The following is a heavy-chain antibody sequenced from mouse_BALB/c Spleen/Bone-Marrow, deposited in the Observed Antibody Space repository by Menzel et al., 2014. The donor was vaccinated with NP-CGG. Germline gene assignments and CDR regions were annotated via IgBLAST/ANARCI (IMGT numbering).Heavy chain of an antibody. CDR2: IHPSDSET. V-gene: IGHV1-74*01. D-gene: IGHD2-2*01. CDR3: AGGGYDGWYFDV. CDR1: DYSFTSYW. J-gene: IGHJ1*01. Sequence: QVQLQQSGAELVRPGASVKLSCRASDYSFTSYWVNWVKQRPGQGLEWIGMIHPSDSETRLNQKFKDKATLTVDKSSSTAYMQLSSPTSEDSAVYYCAGGGYDGWYFDVWGAGTTVTVSS.